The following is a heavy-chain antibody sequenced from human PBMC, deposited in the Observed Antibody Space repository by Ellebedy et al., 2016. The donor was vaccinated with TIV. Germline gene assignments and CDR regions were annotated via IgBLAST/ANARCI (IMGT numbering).Heavy chain of an antibody. J-gene: IGHJ4*02. D-gene: IGHD1-26*01. CDR3: VRERRDVVDLHSLEL. Sequence: SETLSLTXSVSGDSISSYYWSWVRQPPGKGLEWIAYYYYTGSTKYNPSLKSRVTISVDTSKNQFSLKLSSVTAADTAVYYCVRERRDVVDLHSLELWGRGSRVTVSS. CDR2: YYYTGST. CDR1: GDSISSYY. V-gene: IGHV4-59*01.